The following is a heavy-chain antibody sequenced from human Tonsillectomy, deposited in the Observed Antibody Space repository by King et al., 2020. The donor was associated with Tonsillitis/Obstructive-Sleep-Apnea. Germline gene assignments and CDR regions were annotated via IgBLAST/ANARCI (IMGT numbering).Heavy chain of an antibody. CDR2: IYLDDDK. CDR1: GFSLSTSGVG. J-gene: IGHJ4*02. V-gene: IGHV2-5*02. D-gene: IGHD3-22*01. CDR3: AHRRGEYYDGGGYSNYYFDY. Sequence: ITLKESGPTLVKPTQTLTLTCTFSGFSLSTSGVGLGWIRQPPGKALEWLALIYLDDDKRYSPSLKCRLTITKHTSKNQVVPTMTNMDPVDTATYYCAHRRGEYYDGGGYSNYYFDYWGQGTLVTVSS.